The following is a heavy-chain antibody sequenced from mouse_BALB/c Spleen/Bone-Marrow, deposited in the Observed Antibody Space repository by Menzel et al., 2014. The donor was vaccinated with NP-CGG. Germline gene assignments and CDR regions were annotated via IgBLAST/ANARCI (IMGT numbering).Heavy chain of an antibody. V-gene: IGHV5-9-4*01. CDR1: GFTFSDYA. CDR2: ISGGGSYT. J-gene: IGHJ1*01. CDR3: ASVIGSRCFDV. Sequence: EVKLVESGGGLVKPGGSLKLSCAASGFTFSDYAMSWVRRSPEKRLEWVAEISGGGSYTYYPDTVTGRFTISRDNAKNTLYLEMSSLKSEDTAIYYCASVIGSRCFDVRGAGTTVTGSS.